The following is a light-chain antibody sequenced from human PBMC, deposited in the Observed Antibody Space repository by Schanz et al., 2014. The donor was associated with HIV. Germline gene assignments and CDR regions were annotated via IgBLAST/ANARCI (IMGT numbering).Light chain of an antibody. Sequence: QSALTQPASMSGSPGQSITISCTGTSSDVGSYNYVSWYQQHPGKAPKLMIYDVSNRTSGVSNRFSGSKSGNTASLTISGLQAEDEADYYCCSYTTTSTYVFGAGTKLTVL. V-gene: IGLV2-14*03. J-gene: IGLJ1*01. CDR1: SSDVGSYNY. CDR2: DVS. CDR3: CSYTTTSTYV.